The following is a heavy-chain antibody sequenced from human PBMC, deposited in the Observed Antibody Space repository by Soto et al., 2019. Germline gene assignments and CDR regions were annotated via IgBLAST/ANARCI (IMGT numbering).Heavy chain of an antibody. CDR1: GYTFTGYY. D-gene: IGHD3-9*01. CDR2: INPNSGGT. CDR3: ARDGDYDILTGYGGVDY. V-gene: IGHV1-2*02. Sequence: ASVQVSCKASGYTFTGYYMHWVRQAPGQGLEWMGWINPNSGGTNYAQKFQGRVTMTRDTSINTADMELSRLRSDDTAVYYGARDGDYDILTGYGGVDYWGQGTLVTVSS. J-gene: IGHJ4*02.